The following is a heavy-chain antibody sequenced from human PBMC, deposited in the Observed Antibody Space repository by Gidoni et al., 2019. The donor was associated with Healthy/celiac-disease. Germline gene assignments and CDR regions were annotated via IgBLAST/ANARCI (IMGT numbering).Heavy chain of an antibody. Sequence: QVQLVHSGAEVKKPGSSVKVSCKASGGTFSSYTISWVRQAPGQGLEWMGRIIPILGIANYAQKFQGRVTITADKSTSTAYMELSSLRSEDTAVYYCARVPPLGYYFDYWGQRTLVTVSS. V-gene: IGHV1-69*02. J-gene: IGHJ4*02. CDR3: ARVPPLGYYFDY. CDR1: GGTFSSYT. CDR2: IIPILGIA.